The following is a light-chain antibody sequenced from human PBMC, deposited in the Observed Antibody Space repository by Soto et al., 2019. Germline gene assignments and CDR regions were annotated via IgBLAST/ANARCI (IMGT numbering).Light chain of an antibody. CDR3: PQCHNLGA. CDR1: QNIYSN. J-gene: IGKJ1*01. V-gene: IGKV3-15*01. CDR2: RAS. Sequence: EIVMTQSPATLSVSPGGRATLSCRASQNIYSNIAWYQQRPGQAPRLLIYRASTRATGVPARFSGSGSGTEFTLTISSLQSEDFTVYSCPQCHNLGAFGQGTKVDI.